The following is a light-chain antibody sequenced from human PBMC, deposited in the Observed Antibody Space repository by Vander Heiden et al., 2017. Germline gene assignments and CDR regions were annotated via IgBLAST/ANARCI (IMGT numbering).Light chain of an antibody. CDR1: QRIDSW. CDR2: GAS. Sequence: IQLTQSPSFVSASVGDRVTMTCRASQRIDSWLAWYRQKSGKAPELLIYGASTLENGVPSRFSGGGFGRDFTLTISSLQPEDFGTYYCQQSMSFPVTFGQGTRLEIK. CDR3: QQSMSFPVT. J-gene: IGKJ5*01. V-gene: IGKV1-12*01.